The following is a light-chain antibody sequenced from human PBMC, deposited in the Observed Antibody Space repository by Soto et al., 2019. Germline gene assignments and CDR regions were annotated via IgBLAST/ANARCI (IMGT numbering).Light chain of an antibody. CDR2: DAS. CDR1: QSVSSY. J-gene: IGKJ1*01. CDR3: QQHSNWPPWT. Sequence: EIVLTQSPATLSLSPGERATLSCRASQSVSSYLAWYQQKPGQAPRILIYDASTRATGIPARFSGSGSGTDFALTISSLEPEDFAVYFCQQHSNWPPWTFGQGTKVEI. V-gene: IGKV3-11*01.